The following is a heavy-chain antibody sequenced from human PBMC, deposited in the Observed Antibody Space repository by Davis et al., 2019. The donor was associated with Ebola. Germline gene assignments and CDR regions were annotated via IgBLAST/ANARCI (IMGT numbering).Heavy chain of an antibody. J-gene: IGHJ5*02. CDR1: GYTFTGYY. CDR2: INPNSGGT. D-gene: IGHD3-3*01. CDR3: ARDFWSGYYTGWFDP. Sequence: AASVKVSCKASGYTFTGYYMHWVRQAPGQGLEWMGRINPNSGGTNYAQKFQGRVTMTRDTSISTAYMELSRLRSDDTAVYYCARDFWSGYYTGWFDPWGQGTLVIVSS. V-gene: IGHV1-2*06.